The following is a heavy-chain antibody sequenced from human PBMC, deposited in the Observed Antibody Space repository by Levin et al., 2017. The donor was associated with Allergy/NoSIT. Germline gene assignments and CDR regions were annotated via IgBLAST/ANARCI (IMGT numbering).Heavy chain of an antibody. V-gene: IGHV3-30-3*01. J-gene: IGHJ4*02. CDR2: ISYDGSNK. CDR3: ARAVGSGVVKGYFDY. CDR1: GFTFSSYA. D-gene: IGHD3-3*01. Sequence: GGSLRLSCAASGFTFSSYAMHWVRQAPGKGLEWVAVISYDGSNKYYADSVKGRFTISRDNSKNTLYLQMNSLRAEDTAVYYCARAVGSGVVKGYFDYWGQGTLVTVSS.